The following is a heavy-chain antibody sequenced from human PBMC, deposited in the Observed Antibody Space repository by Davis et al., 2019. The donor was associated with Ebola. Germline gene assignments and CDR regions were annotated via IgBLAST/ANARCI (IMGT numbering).Heavy chain of an antibody. D-gene: IGHD1-14*01. Sequence: PGGSLRLSCAASGFTFSNSSMNWVRQAPGKGLEWVSSISSSSTYIYYADSVKGRFTISRDNAKNSLYLQMTSLRSDDTAVYYCARGSTGGYWGQGTLITVSS. J-gene: IGHJ4*02. V-gene: IGHV3-21*01. CDR2: ISSSSTYI. CDR1: GFTFSNSS. CDR3: ARGSTGGY.